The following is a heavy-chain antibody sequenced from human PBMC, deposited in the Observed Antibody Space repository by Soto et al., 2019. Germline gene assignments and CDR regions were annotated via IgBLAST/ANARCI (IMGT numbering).Heavy chain of an antibody. Sequence: SETLSLTCTVSGGSISSGGYYWSWIRQHPGKGLEWSGYIYYSGSTYYNPSLKSRVTISVDTSKNQFSLKLSSVTAADTAVYYCARDRGLDAFDIWGQGTMVTVSS. J-gene: IGHJ3*02. CDR1: GGSISSGGYY. V-gene: IGHV4-31*03. CDR3: ARDRGLDAFDI. CDR2: IYYSGST.